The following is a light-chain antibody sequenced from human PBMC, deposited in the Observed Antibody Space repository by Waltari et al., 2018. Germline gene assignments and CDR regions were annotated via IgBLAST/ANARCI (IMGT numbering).Light chain of an antibody. V-gene: IGLV2-8*01. Sequence: HSALTQPPSASGSPGQSVTIPCPGTSRYVGGYSFVPWYQHHPGKAPKLIIYEVYKRPSGFPDRFSGSKSGNTASLTVSGLQAEDEADYYCSSYAGSNNLGVFGTGTKVTVL. CDR3: SSYAGSNNLGV. J-gene: IGLJ1*01. CDR2: EVY. CDR1: SRYVGGYSF.